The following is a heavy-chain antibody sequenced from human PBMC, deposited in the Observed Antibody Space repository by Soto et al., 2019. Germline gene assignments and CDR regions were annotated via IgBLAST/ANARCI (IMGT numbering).Heavy chain of an antibody. CDR3: ARDCARTSCSVWKL. V-gene: IGHV3-23*04. Sequence: VQLVESGGGLVQPGESLRLSCAASGFTFSNYAMTWVRQAPGKGLEWVSGITGSSETTYYADSVKGRFTISRDNSKNTVSLQMNGLRAEDSAVYYCARDCARTSCSVWKLWGQGTLVTVSP. J-gene: IGHJ4*02. D-gene: IGHD2-2*01. CDR2: ITGSSETT. CDR1: GFTFSNYA.